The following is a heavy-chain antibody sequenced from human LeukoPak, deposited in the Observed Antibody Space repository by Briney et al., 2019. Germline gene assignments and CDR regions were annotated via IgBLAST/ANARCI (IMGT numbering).Heavy chain of an antibody. V-gene: IGHV3-23*01. CDR1: GFTFSSYA. CDR3: AKGLEGFFDY. Sequence: GGSLRLSCAASGFTFSSYAMSWVRQAPGKGLEWVSAISGSGGSTYYADSVKGRFTISRDNSKNTLFLQMNSLRADDTAVYYCAKGLEGFFDYWGQGTLVTVSS. CDR2: ISGSGGST. D-gene: IGHD1-1*01. J-gene: IGHJ4*02.